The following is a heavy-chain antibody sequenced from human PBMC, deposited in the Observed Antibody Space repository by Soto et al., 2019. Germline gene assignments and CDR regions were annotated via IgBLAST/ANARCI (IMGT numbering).Heavy chain of an antibody. CDR3: ARDPPASGDYSHS. CDR2: IYYSGST. CDR1: GGSISSYY. Sequence: PSETLSLTCTVPGGSISSYYWSWIRQPPGKGLEWIGYIYYSGSTNYNPSLKSRVTISVDTSKNQFSLKLSSVTAADTAVYYCARDPPASGDYSHSWRQGTLVTSPQ. D-gene: IGHD4-17*01. V-gene: IGHV4-59*01. J-gene: IGHJ4*02.